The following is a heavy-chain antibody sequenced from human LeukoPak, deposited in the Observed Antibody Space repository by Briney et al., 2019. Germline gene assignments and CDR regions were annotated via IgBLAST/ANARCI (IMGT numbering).Heavy chain of an antibody. CDR2: IYYSGST. CDR3: ARTDLAAAGTTFDY. D-gene: IGHD6-13*01. CDR1: GGSISSGDYY. J-gene: IGHJ4*02. V-gene: IGHV4-30-4*08. Sequence: SETLSLTCTVSGGSISSGDYYWSWIRQPPGKGLEWIGYIYYSGSTYYNPSLKSRVTISVDTSKNQFSLKLSSVTAADTAVYYCARTDLAAAGTTFDYWGQGTLVTVSS.